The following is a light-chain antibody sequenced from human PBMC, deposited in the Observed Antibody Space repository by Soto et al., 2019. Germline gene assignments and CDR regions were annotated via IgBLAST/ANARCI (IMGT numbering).Light chain of an antibody. V-gene: IGLV1-44*01. Sequence: QSVLTQPPSASGTPGQRVTISCSGSSSNIGSNYVYWYQQLPGTAPKLLIYSNNQRPSGVPDRFSGSKSGTSASLAISGLQSEDEADYYCAAWDDSLNGRYVFGTGTKVTVL. CDR3: AAWDDSLNGRYV. CDR1: SSNIGSNY. CDR2: SNN. J-gene: IGLJ1*01.